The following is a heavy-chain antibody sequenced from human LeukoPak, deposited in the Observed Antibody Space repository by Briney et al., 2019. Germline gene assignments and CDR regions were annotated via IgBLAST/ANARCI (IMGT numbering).Heavy chain of an antibody. J-gene: IGHJ5*02. CDR3: ARHLRYCSNGVCISNYFDP. D-gene: IGHD2-8*01. V-gene: IGHV5-51*01. Sequence: GESLKISCKASGYIFTSYWVGWVRQMPGKGLEWMGNIYPGDSDVKYSPSFQGHVTISADKSITTAYLQWSSLKASDTAMYYCARHLRYCSNGVCISNYFDPWGQGTLVTVSS. CDR1: GYIFTSYW. CDR2: IYPGDSDV.